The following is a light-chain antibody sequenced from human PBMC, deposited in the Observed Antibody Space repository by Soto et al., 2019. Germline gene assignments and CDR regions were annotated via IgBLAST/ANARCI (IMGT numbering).Light chain of an antibody. Sequence: EIVMTQSPATLSVSPGETATLSCRASQSVSYNLAWYQQKPGQGPSLLIYGAFTRATGIPARFSGSGSGTEFTLTISSRQSEDFAVYYCQQYKNWPPLTFGGGTKVEIK. V-gene: IGKV3-15*01. CDR2: GAF. CDR1: QSVSYN. J-gene: IGKJ4*01. CDR3: QQYKNWPPLT.